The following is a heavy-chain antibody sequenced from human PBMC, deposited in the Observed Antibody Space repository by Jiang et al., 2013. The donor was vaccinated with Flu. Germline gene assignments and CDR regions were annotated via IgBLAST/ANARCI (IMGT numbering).Heavy chain of an antibody. CDR1: GYIFTDYP. D-gene: IGHD3-22*01. CDR3: ARMDYYDSSGYYNY. Sequence: VKVSCQASGYIFTDYPMHWVRQAPGQGLEWMGWISGYNGNTDYAENLQGRLTLTTDTSTSTAYMELRSLRSDDTAMYYCARMDYYDSSGYYNYWGQGTLVTVSS. J-gene: IGHJ4*02. CDR2: ISGYNGNT. V-gene: IGHV1-18*01.